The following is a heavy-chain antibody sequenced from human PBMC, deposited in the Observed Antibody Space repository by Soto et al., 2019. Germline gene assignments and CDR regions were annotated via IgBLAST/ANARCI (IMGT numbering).Heavy chain of an antibody. CDR1: GGSISRGGYY. D-gene: IGHD6-13*01. CDR2: IYYSGST. V-gene: IGHV4-31*03. CDR3: ARDPALAAAGPDI. Sequence: SETLSLTCTVSGGSISRGGYYWSWICQHPGKGLEWIGYIYYSGSTYYNPSLKSRVTISVDTSKNQFSLKLSSVTAADTAVYYCARDPALAAAGPDIWGQGTMVT. J-gene: IGHJ3*02.